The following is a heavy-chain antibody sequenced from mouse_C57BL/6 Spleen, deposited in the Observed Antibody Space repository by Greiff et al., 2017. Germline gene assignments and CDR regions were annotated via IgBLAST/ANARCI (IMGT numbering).Heavy chain of an antibody. J-gene: IGHJ3*01. CDR3: TGRGGFAY. V-gene: IGHV6-3*01. CDR1: GFTFSNYW. Sequence: EVQRVESGGGLVQPGGSMKLSCVASGFTFSNYWMNWVRQSPEKGLEWVAQIRLKSDNYGTHYAESVKGRFTISRDDSKSSVYLQMNNLRAEDTGIYYCTGRGGFAYWGQGTLVTVSA. CDR2: IRLKSDNYGT.